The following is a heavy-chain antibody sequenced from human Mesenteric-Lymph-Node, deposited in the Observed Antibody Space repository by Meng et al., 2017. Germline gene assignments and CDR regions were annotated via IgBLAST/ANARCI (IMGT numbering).Heavy chain of an antibody. V-gene: IGHV4-34*01. CDR2: ITNSGST. D-gene: IGHD5-12*01. J-gene: IGHJ4*02. CDR1: GGSFSGYY. Sequence: QVQEQAGGGGMLQPSQTLSLPTAVCGGSFSGYYWCGSRQPPGKGVELSGEITNSGSTNYDQSLKGRVTISVDTSKSTFSMKLSSVTAADTAVYYCAGSGYDPGYWGQGTLVTVSS. CDR3: AGSGYDPGY.